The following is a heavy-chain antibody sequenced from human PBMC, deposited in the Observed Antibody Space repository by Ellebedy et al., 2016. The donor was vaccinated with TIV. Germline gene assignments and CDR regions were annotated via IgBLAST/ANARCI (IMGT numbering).Heavy chain of an antibody. D-gene: IGHD2-15*01. CDR3: ARDLGYCSGGSCYSLDY. J-gene: IGHJ4*02. Sequence: SVKVSCXASGGTFSSYAISWVRQAPGQGLEWMGGIIPIFGTANYAQKFQGRVTITADESTSTAYMELSSLRSEDTAVYYCARDLGYCSGGSCYSLDYWGQGTLVTVSS. CDR2: IIPIFGTA. V-gene: IGHV1-69*13. CDR1: GGTFSSYA.